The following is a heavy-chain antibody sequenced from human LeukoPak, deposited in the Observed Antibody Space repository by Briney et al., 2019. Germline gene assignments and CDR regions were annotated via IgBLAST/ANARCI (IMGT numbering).Heavy chain of an antibody. J-gene: IGHJ4*02. CDR1: GYTFTSYA. CDR2: INAGNGNT. D-gene: IGHD3-16*01. Sequence: ASVKVSCKASGYTFTSYAMHWVRQAPGQRLEWMGWINAGNGNTKYSQKFQGRVTITRDTSASTAYMELSSLRSEDTAVYYCARGLYYDYVWGSYSGYFDYWGQGTLVTVPS. V-gene: IGHV1-3*01. CDR3: ARGLYYDYVWGSYSGYFDY.